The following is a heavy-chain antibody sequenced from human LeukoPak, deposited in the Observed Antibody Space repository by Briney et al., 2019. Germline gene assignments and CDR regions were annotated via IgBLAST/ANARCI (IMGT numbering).Heavy chain of an antibody. CDR2: MDPSSGNT. CDR3: AREISPIAVAGYYFDY. CDR1: GYTFTSYD. V-gene: IGHV1-8*01. D-gene: IGHD6-19*01. Sequence: ASVKVSCKASGYTFTSYDINWVRQAPGQGLDWMGWMDPSSGNTGYAQKFQGRVTMTRNISISTAYMELSSLRSEDTAVYYCAREISPIAVAGYYFDYWGQGALVTVSS. J-gene: IGHJ4*02.